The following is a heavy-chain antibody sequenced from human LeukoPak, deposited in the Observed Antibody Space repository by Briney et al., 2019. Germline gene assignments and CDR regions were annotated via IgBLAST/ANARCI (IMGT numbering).Heavy chain of an antibody. CDR3: ASYGDPRGYYYGMDV. CDR1: GGSISSGSYY. CDR2: IYYSGST. J-gene: IGHJ6*02. Sequence: SETLCLTCTVSGGSISSGSYYWSWIRQPPEKGVEWIGYIYYSGSTNYNPSLKSRVTISVDTSKNQFSLQLSSVTAADTAVYYCASYGDPRGYYYGMDVWGQGTTVTVSS. V-gene: IGHV4-61*01. D-gene: IGHD4-17*01.